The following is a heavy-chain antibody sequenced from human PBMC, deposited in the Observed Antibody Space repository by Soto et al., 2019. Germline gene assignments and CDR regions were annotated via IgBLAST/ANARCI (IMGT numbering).Heavy chain of an antibody. Sequence: EVQLLESGGGLVQPGGSLRLSCAASGFTFITHAMSWVRQAPGKGLEWVSAISGGGGSTYYADSVKGRCTISRDNSKNSLYLQMNSLRAEDTAVYYCARDTEQLVDYWGQGTLVTVSS. CDR3: ARDTEQLVDY. CDR2: ISGGGGST. D-gene: IGHD6-13*01. CDR1: GFTFITHA. J-gene: IGHJ4*02. V-gene: IGHV3-23*01.